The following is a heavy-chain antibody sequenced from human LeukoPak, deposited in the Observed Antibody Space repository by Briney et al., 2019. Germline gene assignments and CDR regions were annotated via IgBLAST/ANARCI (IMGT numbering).Heavy chain of an antibody. D-gene: IGHD6-13*01. CDR1: GGTFSSYA. V-gene: IGHV1-69*05. Sequence: GSAVNVCFKGAGGTFSSYAISWVRQGPGQGLEWMGGIIPIFGRGNFAQKFQGRVRITTDGSTSTAYMELSSLRLRDTDPVVCDSGTRLQQLLPSYHYMDVWGKGPTVPVSS. J-gene: IGHJ6*03. CDR3: DSGTRLQQLLPSYHYMDV. CDR2: IIPIFGRG.